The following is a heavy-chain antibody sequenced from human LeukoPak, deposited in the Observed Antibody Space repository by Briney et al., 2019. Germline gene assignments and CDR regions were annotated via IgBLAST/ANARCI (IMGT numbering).Heavy chain of an antibody. CDR2: IWYDGGNK. V-gene: IGHV3-33*01. J-gene: IGHJ4*02. Sequence: PGGSLRLSCAASGFTFTSYGMHWVRQAPGKGLEWVALIWYDGGNKYYADSVKGRFTVSRDNSKNTLYLQMNSLRAEDTAAYYCARLLSNTYYYGSGSHFDYWGQGTLVTVSS. CDR3: ARLLSNTYYYGSGSHFDY. D-gene: IGHD3-10*01. CDR1: GFTFTSYG.